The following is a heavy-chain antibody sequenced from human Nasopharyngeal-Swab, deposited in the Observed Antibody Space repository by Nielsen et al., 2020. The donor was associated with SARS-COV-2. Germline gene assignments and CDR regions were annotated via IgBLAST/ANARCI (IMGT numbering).Heavy chain of an antibody. J-gene: IGHJ6*02. CDR2: IYYTGST. V-gene: IGHV4-59*01. CDR3: ARDRPNYGMDV. CDR1: GGSITGYY. Sequence: SETLSLTCTVSGGSITGYYWSWIRQPPGKGLEWIENIYYTGSTKYNPSLKSRVTISIDPSKYQFSLKLTSVTAADTAVYYCARDRPNYGMDVWGRGTTVTVS.